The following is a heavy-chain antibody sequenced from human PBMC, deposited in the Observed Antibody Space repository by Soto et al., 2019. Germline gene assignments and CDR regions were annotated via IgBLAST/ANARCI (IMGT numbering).Heavy chain of an antibody. Sequence: SETLSLTCTVSGASMNSYHWSWIRQPAGKGLEWIGHIHSSGSTNYNPSLKSRVTMSVDTSKNQFSLRLMSRTAADTAVYYCARDQGVAAAGITWFDPWGQGSLVTVSS. CDR1: GASMNSYH. CDR2: IHSSGST. D-gene: IGHD6-13*01. CDR3: ARDQGVAAAGITWFDP. J-gene: IGHJ5*02. V-gene: IGHV4-4*07.